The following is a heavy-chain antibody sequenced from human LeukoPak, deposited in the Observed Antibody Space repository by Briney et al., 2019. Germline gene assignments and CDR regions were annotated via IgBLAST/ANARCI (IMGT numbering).Heavy chain of an antibody. J-gene: IGHJ4*02. V-gene: IGHV1-46*01. CDR1: GYTFTSYY. Sequence: ASVKVSCKASGYTFTSYYMHWVRQAPGQGREWMGIINPSGGSTSYAQKFQGRVTMTRDTSTSTVYMELSSLRSEDTAVYYCARDGYTPKKGSDYYFDYWGQGTLVTVSS. CDR3: ARDGYTPKKGSDYYFDY. D-gene: IGHD5-24*01. CDR2: INPSGGST.